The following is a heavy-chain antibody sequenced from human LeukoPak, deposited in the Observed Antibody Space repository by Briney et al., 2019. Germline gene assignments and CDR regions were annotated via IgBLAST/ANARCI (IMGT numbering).Heavy chain of an antibody. CDR3: ARSPGLAAAAAS. CDR2: IYTGGNT. Sequence: GGSLRLSCAASGFTVSSNYMNWVRQAPGKGLEWVSVIYTGGNTYYADSVRGRFTISRDNSKNTVYLQMNSLRAEDAAVYYCARSPGLAAAAASWGQGTLVTVSS. D-gene: IGHD6-13*01. J-gene: IGHJ5*02. V-gene: IGHV3-66*01. CDR1: GFTVSSNY.